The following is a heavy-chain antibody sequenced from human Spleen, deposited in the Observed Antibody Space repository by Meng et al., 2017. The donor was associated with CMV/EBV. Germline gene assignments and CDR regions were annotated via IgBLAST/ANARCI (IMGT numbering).Heavy chain of an antibody. D-gene: IGHD3-3*01. Sequence: ASVKVSCKASGYTFTDHYFHWVRQAPGQGLEWMGWIYPKSGGTHYAQKFQGRLTVTRDTSISTGYMELSSLRSEDTAVYYCARDRGTIFGVAPDGMDVWGQGTTVTVSS. J-gene: IGHJ6*02. CDR3: ARDRGTIFGVAPDGMDV. CDR2: IYPKSGGT. CDR1: GYTFTDHY. V-gene: IGHV1-2*02.